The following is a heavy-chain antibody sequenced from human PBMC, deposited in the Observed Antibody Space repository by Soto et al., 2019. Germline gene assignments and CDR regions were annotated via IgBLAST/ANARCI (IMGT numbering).Heavy chain of an antibody. V-gene: IGHV4-59*01. J-gene: IGHJ4*02. CDR3: AREYRSDYLDYHDY. CDR2: IDNSEST. CDR1: GGSISSYY. Sequence: SETLSLTCTVSGGSISSYYWSWIRQPPGKGLEWIGYIDNSESTNYNPSLESRVTISVDTSKNQISLRLSSVTAADTAFYYCAREYRSDYLDYHDYWGQGTLVTVSS. D-gene: IGHD6-19*01.